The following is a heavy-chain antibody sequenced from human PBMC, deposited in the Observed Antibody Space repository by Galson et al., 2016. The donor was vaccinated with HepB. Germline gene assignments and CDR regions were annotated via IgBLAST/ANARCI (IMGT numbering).Heavy chain of an antibody. CDR2: ISYDASKK. CDR3: AKSPLMFFGELLGYFQH. CDR1: GFTFGSYG. D-gene: IGHD3-10*01. Sequence: SLRLSCAASGFTFGSYGMHWVRQAPGKGLEWVAVISYDASKKHYADSVKGRFTISRDKSKNTLHLQMNSQRAEDTAVYYCAKSPLMFFGELLGYFQHWGQGTLVTVSS. J-gene: IGHJ1*01. V-gene: IGHV3-30*18.